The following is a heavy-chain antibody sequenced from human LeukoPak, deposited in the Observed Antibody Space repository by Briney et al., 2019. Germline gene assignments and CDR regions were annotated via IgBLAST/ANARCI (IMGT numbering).Heavy chain of an antibody. Sequence: GSLRLSCAASGFTFSRAWMSWIRQPPGKGLEWIGYIYYSGSTNYNPSLKSRVTISVDTSKNQFSLKLSSVTAADTAVYYCARDNGDYVLDYWGQGTLVTVSS. D-gene: IGHD4-17*01. CDR1: GFTFSRAW. V-gene: IGHV4-59*01. J-gene: IGHJ4*02. CDR3: ARDNGDYVLDY. CDR2: IYYSGST.